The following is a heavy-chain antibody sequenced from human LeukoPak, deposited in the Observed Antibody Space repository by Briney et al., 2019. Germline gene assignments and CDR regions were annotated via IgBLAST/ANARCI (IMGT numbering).Heavy chain of an antibody. J-gene: IGHJ4*02. D-gene: IGHD4-17*01. Sequence: SQTLSLTCTVSGGSISSGGYYWSWIRQHPGKGLEWIGYIYYSGSTYYNPSLKSRVTISVDTSKNQFSLELSSVTAADTAVYYCARGGAYGADSDYWGQGTLVTVSS. CDR1: GGSISSGGYY. CDR3: ARGGAYGADSDY. V-gene: IGHV4-31*03. CDR2: IYYSGST.